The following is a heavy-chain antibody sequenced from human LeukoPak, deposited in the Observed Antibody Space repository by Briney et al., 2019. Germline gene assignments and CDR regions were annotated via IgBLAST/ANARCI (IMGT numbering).Heavy chain of an antibody. J-gene: IGHJ5*02. V-gene: IGHV4-4*07. D-gene: IGHD1-26*01. CDR2: IYTSGST. Sequence: SETLSLTCTVSGGSISSYYWSWIRQPAGKGLEWIGRIYTSGSTNYNPSLKSRVTISVDTSKNQFSLKLSSVAAADTAVYYCARCSGSYGAFWFDPWGQGTLVTVSS. CDR3: ARCSGSYGAFWFDP. CDR1: GGSISSYY.